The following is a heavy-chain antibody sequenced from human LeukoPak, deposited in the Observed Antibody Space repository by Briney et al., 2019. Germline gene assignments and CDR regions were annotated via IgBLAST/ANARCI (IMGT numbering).Heavy chain of an antibody. Sequence: PGGSLRLSCAASGFTFSSYSMNWVRQAPGKGLEWVSSISSSSSYIYYADSVKGRFTISRDNAKNSLYLQMNSLRAEDTAVYYCAKAEYSSSPLDYWGQGTLVTVSS. D-gene: IGHD6-6*01. CDR2: ISSSSSYI. CDR1: GFTFSSYS. V-gene: IGHV3-21*01. CDR3: AKAEYSSSPLDY. J-gene: IGHJ4*02.